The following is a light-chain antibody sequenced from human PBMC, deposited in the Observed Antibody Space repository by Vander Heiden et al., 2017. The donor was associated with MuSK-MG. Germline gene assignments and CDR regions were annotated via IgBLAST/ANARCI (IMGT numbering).Light chain of an antibody. CDR3: RQALQTPRT. CDR1: QSLLHSNGYNY. CDR2: LGS. J-gene: IGKJ5*01. V-gene: IGKV2-28*01. Sequence: DIVMTQSPLSLPVTPGEPASVSCRSSQSLLHSNGYNYLDWYLQKPGQAPQLLIYLGSNRASGVPDRFSGSGSGTDFTLKISRVEAEDVGVYYCRQALQTPRTFGQRTLMEIK.